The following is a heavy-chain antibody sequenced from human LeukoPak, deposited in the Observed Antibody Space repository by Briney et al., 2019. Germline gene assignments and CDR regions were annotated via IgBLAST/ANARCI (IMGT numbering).Heavy chain of an antibody. V-gene: IGHV3-23*01. CDR2: ISGSGGST. CDR3: AKDYPLDY. J-gene: IGHJ4*02. CDR1: GFTFSSYT. Sequence: GGSLRLSCAASGFTFSSYTMHWVRQAPGKGLEWVSAISGSGGSTYYADSVKGRFTISRDSSKNTVYLQMNTLRAEDTAVYYCAKDYPLDYWGQGALVTVSS.